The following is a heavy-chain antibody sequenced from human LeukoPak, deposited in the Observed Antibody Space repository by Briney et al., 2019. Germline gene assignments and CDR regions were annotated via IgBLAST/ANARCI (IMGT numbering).Heavy chain of an antibody. V-gene: IGHV3-23*01. Sequence: PGGSLRLSCAASGFTFSSYAMSWVRQAPGKGLEWVSAISGSGGSTYYADSVKGRFTISRDNSKNTLYLQMNSLRAEDTGVYYCAKDRWGIAVAAVDFDYWGQGTLVTVSS. CDR3: AKDRWGIAVAAVDFDY. J-gene: IGHJ4*02. CDR2: ISGSGGST. CDR1: GFTFSSYA. D-gene: IGHD6-19*01.